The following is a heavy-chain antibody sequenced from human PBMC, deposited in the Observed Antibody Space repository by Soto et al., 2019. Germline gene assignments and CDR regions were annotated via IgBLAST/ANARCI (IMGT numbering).Heavy chain of an antibody. J-gene: IGHJ4*02. CDR2: IVVGSGNT. Sequence: SVKVSCKASGFTFTSSAVQWVRQARGQRLEWIGWIVVGSGNTNYAQKFQERVTITRDMSTSTAYMELSSLRSEDTAVYYCAADPDSSGPHKYWGQGTLVTVSS. D-gene: IGHD3-22*01. V-gene: IGHV1-58*01. CDR1: GFTFTSSA. CDR3: AADPDSSGPHKY.